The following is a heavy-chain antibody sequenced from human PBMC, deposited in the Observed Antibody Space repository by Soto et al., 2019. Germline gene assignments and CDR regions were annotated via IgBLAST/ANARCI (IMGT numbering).Heavy chain of an antibody. D-gene: IGHD5-18*01. CDR2: IFSSGTT. V-gene: IGHV4-39*01. CDR1: GYSINTRSYY. CDR3: ARHSGYSYGFDY. J-gene: IGHJ4*02. Sequence: SEALSLRCHVSGYSINTRSYYWGWIRQPPGQGLEWIANIFSSGTTDYNSSLKSRVTISIDTSKNHFSLEVRSVAAADTAVYFCARHSGYSYGFDYWGQGVLVPVSS.